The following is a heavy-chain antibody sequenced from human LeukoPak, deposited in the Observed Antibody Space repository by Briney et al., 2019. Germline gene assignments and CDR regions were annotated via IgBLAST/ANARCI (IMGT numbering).Heavy chain of an antibody. V-gene: IGHV4-59*01. CDR2: IYYSGSI. CDR3: ARLRGNYFPDY. J-gene: IGHJ4*02. Sequence: SETLSLTCTVSGDSISGYYWTWIRQPPGKGLEWIGYIYYSGSINYNPSLKSRLTISVDTSKNQFSLKLSSVAAADTAVYYCARLRGNYFPDYWGQGTLVTVSS. CDR1: GDSISGYY. D-gene: IGHD4-11*01.